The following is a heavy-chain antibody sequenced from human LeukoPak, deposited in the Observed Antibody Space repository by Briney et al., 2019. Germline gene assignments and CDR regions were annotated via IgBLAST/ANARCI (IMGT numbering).Heavy chain of an antibody. V-gene: IGHV3-30*18. J-gene: IGHJ5*02. CDR3: AKKYSTGLDP. CDR1: GFTFSSYG. CDR2: ISYDGSNK. Sequence: GGSLRLSCVASGFTFSSYGMHWVRQAPGKGLEWVALISYDGSNKYSADSVKGRFTISRDNSKNSLYLQMNSLRAEDTAIYYCAKKYSTGLDPWGQGTLVTVSS. D-gene: IGHD1-26*01.